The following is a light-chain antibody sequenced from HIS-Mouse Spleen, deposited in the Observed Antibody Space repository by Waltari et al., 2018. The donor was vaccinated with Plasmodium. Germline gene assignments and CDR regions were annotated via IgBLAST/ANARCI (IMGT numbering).Light chain of an antibody. CDR1: KLGDKY. J-gene: IGLJ2*01. CDR2: QDS. V-gene: IGLV3-1*01. Sequence: SYELTQPPSVSVSPGQTASITCSGDKLGDKYACWDQQKQAQSPVLVIYQDSKRPSGIPERFSGSNSGNTATLTISGTQAMDEADYYCQAWDSSTVVFGGGTKLTVL. CDR3: QAWDSSTVV.